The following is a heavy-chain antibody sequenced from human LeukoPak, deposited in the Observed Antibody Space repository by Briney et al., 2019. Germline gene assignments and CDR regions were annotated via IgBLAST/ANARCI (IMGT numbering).Heavy chain of an antibody. V-gene: IGHV3-9*01. CDR2: ISWNSGSI. D-gene: IGHD6-19*01. CDR1: GFTFSSYS. Sequence: GGSLRLSCAASGFTFSSYSMNWVRQAPGKGLEWVSGISWNSGSIGYADSVKGRFTISRDNAKNSLYLQMNSLRAEDTAFYYCAKDAGVAGFYWGQGTLVTVSS. CDR3: AKDAGVAGFY. J-gene: IGHJ4*02.